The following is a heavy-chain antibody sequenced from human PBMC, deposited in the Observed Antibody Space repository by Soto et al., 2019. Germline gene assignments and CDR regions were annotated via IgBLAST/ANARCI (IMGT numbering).Heavy chain of an antibody. CDR1: GGSISSYY. J-gene: IGHJ4*02. CDR2: IYYSGST. Sequence: QVQLQESGPGLVKPSETLSLTCTVSGGSISSYYWSWIRQPPGKGLEWTGYIYYSGSTNYNPSLKSRVTISVDTSKNQFSLKLSSVTAADTAVYYCATHRLAFDYWGQGTLVTVSS. CDR3: ATHRLAFDY. V-gene: IGHV4-59*01.